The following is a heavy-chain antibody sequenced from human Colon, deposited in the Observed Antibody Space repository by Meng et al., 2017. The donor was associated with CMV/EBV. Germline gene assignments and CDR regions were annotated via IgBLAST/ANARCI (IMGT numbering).Heavy chain of an antibody. Sequence: ASVKVSCKASGYSFTRYFIHWVRQAPGQGLEWMGIINPGGGSPTYAQKFQGRLTMTSDTSTSTVYMDLSSLRSEDTAIYYCARDLLPVSVPAAMRTSHWFDPWGQGTLVTVSS. J-gene: IGHJ5*02. CDR1: GYSFTRYF. CDR2: INPGGGSP. CDR3: ARDLLPVSVPAAMRTSHWFDP. V-gene: IGHV1-46*01. D-gene: IGHD2-2*01.